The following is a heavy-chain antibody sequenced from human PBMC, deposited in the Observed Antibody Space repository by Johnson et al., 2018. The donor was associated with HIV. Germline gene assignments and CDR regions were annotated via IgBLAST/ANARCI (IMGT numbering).Heavy chain of an antibody. J-gene: IGHJ3*02. CDR1: GFAFSNFG. D-gene: IGHD1-26*01. CDR3: ARDGEWELEDAFDI. Sequence: QVQLVESGGGVVQPGRSLRLSCAASGFAFSNFGMHWVRQAPGKGLEWVAVTSYDGSNKYYADSVKGRFTISRDNSKNTLYLQMNSLRAEDTAVYYCARDGEWELEDAFDIWGQGTMVTVSS. CDR2: TSYDGSNK. V-gene: IGHV3-30*03.